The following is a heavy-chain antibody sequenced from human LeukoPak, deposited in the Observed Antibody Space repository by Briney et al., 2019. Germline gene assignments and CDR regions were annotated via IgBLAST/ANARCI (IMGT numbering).Heavy chain of an antibody. D-gene: IGHD4-17*01. Sequence: KPSEPLSLTCSGSIYSISDSLYWGWLRQPPGKGLEWIGSIYRSGSTFYNPSLKSRVTISLDTSKNQFSLKLSSVTAADTAVYFCARGSYGYYMDVWGKGTTVTVSS. CDR3: ARGSYGYYMDV. CDR2: IYRSGST. J-gene: IGHJ6*03. V-gene: IGHV4-38-2*02. CDR1: IYSISDSLY.